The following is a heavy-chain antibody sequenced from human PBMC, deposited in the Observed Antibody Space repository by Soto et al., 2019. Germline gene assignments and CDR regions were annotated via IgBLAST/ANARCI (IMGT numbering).Heavy chain of an antibody. CDR3: TTDHTYCDILIGYDY. J-gene: IGHJ4*02. CDR2: IKSKTDGGTT. D-gene: IGHD3-9*01. V-gene: IGHV3-15*01. Sequence: GGSLRLSCAASGFTFSNAWMSWVRQAPGKGLEWVGRIKSKTDGGTTDYAAPVKCRFTISRDDAKNTLYLQMNSLKTEDTAVYDCTTDHTYCDILIGYDYWGQGTLVTVSS. CDR1: GFTFSNAW.